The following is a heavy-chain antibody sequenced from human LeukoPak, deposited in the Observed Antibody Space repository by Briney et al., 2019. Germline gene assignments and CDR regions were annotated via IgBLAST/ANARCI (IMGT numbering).Heavy chain of an antibody. D-gene: IGHD3-10*01. J-gene: IGHJ4*02. Sequence: GGSLRLSCAASGFTFSSYTMTWVRQAPGKGLEWVSGISGSGDSTYYADSVKGRFTISRDNSKSTLYLQMNSLRAEDTAVYYCAKDQTPYHWGQGTLVTVSS. CDR3: AKDQTPYH. CDR2: ISGSGDST. CDR1: GFTFSSYT. V-gene: IGHV3-23*01.